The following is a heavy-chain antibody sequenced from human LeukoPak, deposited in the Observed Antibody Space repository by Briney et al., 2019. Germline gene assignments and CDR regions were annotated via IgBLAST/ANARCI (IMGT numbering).Heavy chain of an antibody. J-gene: IGHJ5*02. CDR2: TYYRSTWYN. CDR1: GDSVSSNSVT. Sequence: SRTLSLTCAISGDSVSSNSVTWNWIRQSPSRGLEWLGRTYYRSTWYNDYAVSVRGRITVNPDTSKNQFSLHLNSVTPEDTAVYYCARRLTQYDCFDPWGQGILVTLSS. V-gene: IGHV6-1*01. CDR3: ARRLTQYDCFDP. D-gene: IGHD2-2*01.